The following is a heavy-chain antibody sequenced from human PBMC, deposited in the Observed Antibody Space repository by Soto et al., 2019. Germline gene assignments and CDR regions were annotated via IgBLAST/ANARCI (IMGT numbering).Heavy chain of an antibody. Sequence: GGSLRLSCVASGFTFSSHEMNWVRQAPGKGLEWVSYISSSGSPIDYADSVRGRFTISRDNAKNSVILQMNSLRVEDTAVYYCVRSWGVYCSSTRCYSPWLNPWGQGTLVTVSS. J-gene: IGHJ5*02. CDR3: VRSWGVYCSSTRCYSPWLNP. D-gene: IGHD2-2*02. V-gene: IGHV3-48*03. CDR1: GFTFSSHE. CDR2: ISSSGSPI.